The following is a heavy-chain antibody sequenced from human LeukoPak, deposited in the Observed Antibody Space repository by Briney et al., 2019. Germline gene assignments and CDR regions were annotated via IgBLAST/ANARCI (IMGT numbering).Heavy chain of an antibody. CDR3: ARHVTIFGAFPRFDP. J-gene: IGHJ5*02. V-gene: IGHV4-39*01. Sequence: SETLSLTWTVYAGSIISISYDCDWLRQPPGKGLEWIASIYYSESTHYNPCLKSRVTISVDRSKSQFSLKLSSVTAADTAAEYCARHVTIFGAFPRFDPWGEGTLVTVSS. D-gene: IGHD3-3*01. CDR2: IYYSEST. CDR1: AGSIISISYD.